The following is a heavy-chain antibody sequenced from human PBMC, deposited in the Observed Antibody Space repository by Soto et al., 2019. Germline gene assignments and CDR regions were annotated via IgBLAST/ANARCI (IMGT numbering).Heavy chain of an antibody. D-gene: IGHD3-22*01. J-gene: IGHJ5*02. V-gene: IGHV3-53*01. CDR1: GFTVSSNY. Sequence: EVQLVESGGGLIQPGGSLRLSCAASGFTVSSNYMSWVRQAPGKGLEWVSVIHSGGSTYYADSVKGRFTISSDNLKNTRYLQMNNLRADDPAVYYCARDRFDDRDLGGVDPWGQGTLVTVAS. CDR3: ARDRFDDRDLGGVDP. CDR2: IHSGGST.